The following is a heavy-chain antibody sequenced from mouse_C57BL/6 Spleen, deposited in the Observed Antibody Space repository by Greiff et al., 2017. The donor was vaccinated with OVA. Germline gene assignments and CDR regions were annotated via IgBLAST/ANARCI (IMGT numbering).Heavy chain of an antibody. Sequence: EVKLVESGGGLVKPGGSLKLSCAASGFTFSDYGMHWVRQAPEKGLEWVAYISSGSSTIYYADTVKGRFTISRDNANNTLFLQMTSLRSEDTAMYYCARGDYDVDYYAMDYWGQGTSVTVSS. CDR1: GFTFSDYG. CDR2: ISSGSSTI. CDR3: ARGDYDVDYYAMDY. J-gene: IGHJ4*01. D-gene: IGHD2-4*01. V-gene: IGHV5-17*01.